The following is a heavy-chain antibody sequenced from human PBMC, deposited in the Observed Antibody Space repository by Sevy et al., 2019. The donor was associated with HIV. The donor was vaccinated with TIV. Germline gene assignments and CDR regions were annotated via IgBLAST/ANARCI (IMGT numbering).Heavy chain of an antibody. Sequence: GGSLRLSCAASGFTFSSYAMSWVRQAPGKGLEWVSAISGSGGSTYYADSVKGRFTISRDNSKNTLYRQMNSLRAEDTAVYYCAKDHSGSYLVYYFDYWGQGTLVTVSS. CDR3: AKDHSGSYLVYYFDY. D-gene: IGHD1-26*01. J-gene: IGHJ4*02. V-gene: IGHV3-23*01. CDR2: ISGSGGST. CDR1: GFTFSSYA.